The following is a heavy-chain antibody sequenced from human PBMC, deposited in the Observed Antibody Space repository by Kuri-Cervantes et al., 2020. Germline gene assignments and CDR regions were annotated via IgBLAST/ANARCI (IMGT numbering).Heavy chain of an antibody. Sequence: SETLSLTCTVSGGSISSSSYYWGWIRQPPGKGLEWIGSIYYSGSTYYNPSLKSRVTISVDTSKNQFSLKLSSVTAADTAVYYCARARLRYFDWLPSYYYMDVWGKGTTVTVSS. CDR3: ARARLRYFDWLPSYYYMDV. V-gene: IGHV4-39*07. CDR2: IYYSGST. D-gene: IGHD3-9*01. CDR1: GGSISSSSYY. J-gene: IGHJ6*03.